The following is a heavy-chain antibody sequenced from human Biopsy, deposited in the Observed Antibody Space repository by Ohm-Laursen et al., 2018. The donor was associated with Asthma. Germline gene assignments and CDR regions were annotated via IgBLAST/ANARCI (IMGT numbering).Heavy chain of an antibody. CDR1: GFVFSQCG. CDR3: ARQSGQEYGDRIPFDT. J-gene: IGHJ3*02. V-gene: IGHV3-30*03. Sequence: SLRLSCTASGFVFSQCGMHWVRQGPGKGLEWAALVSSDGHNKYYEDSVKGRFTISRDNSRNKLYLQINSLTVEDSAVYFCARQSGQEYGDRIPFDTWGQGTKVAVSS. CDR2: VSSDGHNK. D-gene: IGHD4-17*01.